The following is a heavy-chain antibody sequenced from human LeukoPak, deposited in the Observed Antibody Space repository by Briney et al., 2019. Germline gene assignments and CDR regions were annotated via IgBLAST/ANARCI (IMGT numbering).Heavy chain of an antibody. CDR3: ARKGKYQPPDY. CDR1: GGSISSGGYY. CDR2: IYYSGST. J-gene: IGHJ4*02. D-gene: IGHD2-2*01. Sequence: PSETLSLTCTVSGGSISSGGYYWSWLRQHPGKGLEWIGYIYYSGSTYYNPSLKSRVTISVDTSKNQFSLKLSSVTAADTAVYYCARKGKYQPPDYWGQGTLVTVSS. V-gene: IGHV4-31*03.